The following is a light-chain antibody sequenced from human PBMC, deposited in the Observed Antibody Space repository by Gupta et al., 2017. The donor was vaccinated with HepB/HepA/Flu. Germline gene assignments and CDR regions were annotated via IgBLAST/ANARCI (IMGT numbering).Light chain of an antibody. V-gene: IGLV2-11*01. Sequence: QSALTQPRSVSGPPGQSVTISCTGTSSDVGGYNYVSWYQQHPGKAPKLMMYDVSKRPAGVPERFSGSKSGNAASLTISGLQAEDGADYYCCSYAGSYTYVFGTGTKVTVL. CDR1: SSDVGGYNY. J-gene: IGLJ1*01. CDR2: DVS. CDR3: CSYAGSYTYV.